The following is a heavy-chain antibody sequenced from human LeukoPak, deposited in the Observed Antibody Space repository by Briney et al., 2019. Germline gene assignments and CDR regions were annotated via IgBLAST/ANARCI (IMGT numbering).Heavy chain of an antibody. V-gene: IGHV4-59*08. J-gene: IGHJ5*02. CDR3: ARIRFLEWLFPWFDP. CDR1: GGPICGQY. D-gene: IGHD3-3*01. CDR2: VAYSGST. Sequence: SEILSLTCTVSGGPICGQYWIGMRRPPARGREGTGYVAYSGSTKYNASLKRRVTISVATYKHQFPLQLHSMTAEDPSVYYCARIRFLEWLFPWFDPWGQGTLVTVSS.